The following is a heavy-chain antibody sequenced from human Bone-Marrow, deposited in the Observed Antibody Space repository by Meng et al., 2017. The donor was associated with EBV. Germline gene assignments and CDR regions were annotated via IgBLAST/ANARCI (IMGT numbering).Heavy chain of an antibody. V-gene: IGHV7-4-1*01. CDR1: GYTCTSYA. CDR2: IETNTGKP. J-gene: IGHJ4*02. D-gene: IGHD3-16*01. Sequence: VEVVQCGADVERPVQSVELSCKASGYTCTSYAMNWVRQVPRQGVEWMGWIETNTGKPTYAPGFTGRFGFSLDTSDSTTYLQIRSLKTEDSAVYYCARDGGRRLDYWGQGTLVTVSS. CDR3: ARDGGRRLDY.